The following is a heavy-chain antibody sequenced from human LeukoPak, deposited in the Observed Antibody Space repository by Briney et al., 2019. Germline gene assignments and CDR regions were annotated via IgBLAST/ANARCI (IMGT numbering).Heavy chain of an antibody. J-gene: IGHJ3*02. V-gene: IGHV3-64*01. CDR2: ISTNGGRT. CDR3: ARERRGDDAFDI. D-gene: IGHD3-16*01. CDR1: GFTFSSYA. Sequence: PGGSLRLSCAASGFTFSSYAMHWVRQAPGKGLEYVSTISTNGGRTYYANSVKGRFTISRDNSKSTVYLQMGSLRAEDMAVYYCARERRGDDAFDIWGQGTMVTVSS.